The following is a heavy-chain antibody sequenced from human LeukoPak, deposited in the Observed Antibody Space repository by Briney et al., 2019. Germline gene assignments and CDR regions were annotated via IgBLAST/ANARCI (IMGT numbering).Heavy chain of an antibody. J-gene: IGHJ2*01. Sequence: SETLSLTCAVYGGSFSDYYWSWIRLPPRKGLEWIGEINQKRGSTNYNPSLKSRVTISVYTSKNQFSLKLSSVTAADTAVYYCARIIVVNSIADCYFDFWGRGTLVIVSS. CDR2: INQKRGST. D-gene: IGHD3-22*01. V-gene: IGHV4-34*01. CDR3: ARIIVVNSIADCYFDF. CDR1: GGSFSDYY.